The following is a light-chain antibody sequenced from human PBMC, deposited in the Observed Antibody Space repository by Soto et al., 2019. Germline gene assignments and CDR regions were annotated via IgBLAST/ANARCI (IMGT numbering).Light chain of an antibody. J-gene: IGKJ1*01. CDR3: QQYNSYWK. CDR1: QGISSY. Sequence: AIRMTQSPSSLSASTGDRVTITCRASQGISSYLAWYQQKPGKAPKLLIYAASTLQSGVPSRFSGSGSGTDFTLTISCLQSEDFATYYCQQYNSYWKFGQGTKVDI. V-gene: IGKV1-8*01. CDR2: AAS.